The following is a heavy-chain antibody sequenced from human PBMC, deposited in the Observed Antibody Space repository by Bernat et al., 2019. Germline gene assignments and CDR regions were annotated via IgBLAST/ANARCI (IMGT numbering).Heavy chain of an antibody. CDR3: ARTHRYCSGGSYYSLFDY. CDR1: GGTFSSYT. J-gene: IGHJ4*02. Sequence: QVQLVQSGAEVKKPGSSVKVSCKASGGTFSSYTISWVRQAPGLGREWMGRISPILGIANYAQKFQGRVTITADKSTSTAYMELGSLRSEDPAVYYSARTHRYCSGGSYYSLFDYWGQGPLVTVS. V-gene: IGHV1-69*02. D-gene: IGHD2-15*01. CDR2: ISPILGIA.